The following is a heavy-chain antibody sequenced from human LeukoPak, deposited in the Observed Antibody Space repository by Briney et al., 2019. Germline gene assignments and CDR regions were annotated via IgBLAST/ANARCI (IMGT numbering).Heavy chain of an antibody. V-gene: IGHV3-21*01. CDR1: GFTFSSYS. D-gene: IGHD2-21*01. Sequence: PGGSLRLSCAASGFTFSSYSMNWVRQAPGKGLEWVSSISSSSSYIYYADSVKGRFTISRDNAKNSLYLQMNSLRAEDTAVYFCARGLFGGPKSATFDYWGQGILVTVSS. CDR2: ISSSSSYI. CDR3: ARGLFGGPKSATFDY. J-gene: IGHJ4*02.